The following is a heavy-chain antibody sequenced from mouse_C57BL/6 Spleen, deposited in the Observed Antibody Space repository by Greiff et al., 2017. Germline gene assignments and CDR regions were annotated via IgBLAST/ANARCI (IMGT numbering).Heavy chain of an antibody. J-gene: IGHJ2*01. CDR1: GYTFTSYW. CDR3: ARGGTTVVATSDY. V-gene: IGHV1-69*01. Sequence: QVQLQQPGAELVMPGASVKLSCKASGYTFTSYWMHWVKQRPGQGLEWIGEIDPSDSYTNYNQKFKVKSTLTVDKSSSTASMQLSSLTSEDSAVYYCARGGTTVVATSDYWGQGTTLTVSS. D-gene: IGHD1-1*01. CDR2: IDPSDSYT.